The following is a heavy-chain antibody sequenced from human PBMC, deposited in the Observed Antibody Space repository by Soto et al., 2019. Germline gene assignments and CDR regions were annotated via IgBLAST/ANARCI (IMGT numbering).Heavy chain of an antibody. Sequence: SETLSLTCTVSGGSICTVHYYWSWIRQPPGKGLEWIGSIYYNGSAYYTPSLKSRVTISVDTSKSQFFLNLNSMTAADTAVYSCARMVENGVLGRGWLDPWGQGILVT. D-gene: IGHD2-15*01. J-gene: IGHJ5*02. CDR3: ARMVENGVLGRGWLDP. V-gene: IGHV4-39*01. CDR1: GGSICTVHYY. CDR2: IYYNGSA.